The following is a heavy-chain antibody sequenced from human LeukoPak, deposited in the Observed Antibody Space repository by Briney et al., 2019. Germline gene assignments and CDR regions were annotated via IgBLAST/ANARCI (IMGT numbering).Heavy chain of an antibody. CDR1: GGSLSGYF. CDR2: INYSGST. Sequence: SETLSVTCAVYGGSLSGYFWSWIRQPRGKGLEWIGEINYSGSTIYNPSLASRVTMSVDTSKNQISLQLTSVTAADTSVYYCARGSLYYSDSNTYHYYFDSWGQGTLVTVSS. J-gene: IGHJ4*02. CDR3: ARGSLYYSDSNTYHYYFDS. D-gene: IGHD2/OR15-2a*01. V-gene: IGHV4-34*01.